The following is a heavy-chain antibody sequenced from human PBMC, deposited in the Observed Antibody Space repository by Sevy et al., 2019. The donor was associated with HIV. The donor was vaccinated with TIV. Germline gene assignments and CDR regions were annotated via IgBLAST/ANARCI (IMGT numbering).Heavy chain of an antibody. CDR1: GYTFIDYY. Sequence: ASVKVSCKASGYTFIDYYLISVRQAPGQGLEWMGRFNPNSGDTNYAQKFQGRVTMTRDASINSAYMELSRLSSDDTAVYYCAREWGFAMANAFDIWGQGTMVTVSS. V-gene: IGHV1-2*06. D-gene: IGHD2-2*01. CDR3: AREWGFAMANAFDI. CDR2: FNPNSGDT. J-gene: IGHJ3*02.